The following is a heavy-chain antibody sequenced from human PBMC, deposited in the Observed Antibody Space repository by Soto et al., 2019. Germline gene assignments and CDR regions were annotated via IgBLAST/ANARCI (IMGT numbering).Heavy chain of an antibody. CDR2: ISSSSSTI. V-gene: IGHV3-48*02. CDR1: GFTFSSYS. CDR3: ARDGTAGLQPYGMDV. Sequence: EVQLVESGGGLVQPGGSLRLSCAASGFTFSSYSMNWVRQAPGKGLEWVSYISSSSSTIYYADSVKGRFTISRDNAKNSLYLQMNSLRDEDTAVYYCARDGTAGLQPYGMDVWGQGTTVTVSS. D-gene: IGHD4-4*01. J-gene: IGHJ6*02.